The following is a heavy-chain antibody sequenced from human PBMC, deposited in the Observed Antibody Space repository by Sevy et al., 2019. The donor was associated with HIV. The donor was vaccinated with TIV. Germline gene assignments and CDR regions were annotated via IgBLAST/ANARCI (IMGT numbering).Heavy chain of an antibody. J-gene: IGHJ5*02. V-gene: IGHV3-20*01. CDR1: GFTFDDYG. CDR2: INWNGGRI. Sequence: GGSLRLSCAASGFTFDDYGMSWVRQAPGKGLEWVSGINWNGGRIGYADSVKGRFTISRDNTKNSLYLQMNSLRAEDTALYHRARGKVRRYSNSWQGFDPWGQGTLVTVSS. D-gene: IGHD6-13*01. CDR3: ARGKVRRYSNSWQGFDP.